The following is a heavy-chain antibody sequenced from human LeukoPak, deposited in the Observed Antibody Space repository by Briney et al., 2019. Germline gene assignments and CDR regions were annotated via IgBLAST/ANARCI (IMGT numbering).Heavy chain of an antibody. D-gene: IGHD1-26*01. Sequence: GSLRLSCAASGFTFSSYNMNWVRQTPGQGLEWVSSITSGSSHIYYADSVKGRFTISRDNAKSSLYLQMNSLRAEDTAVYYCARDPYSGSYGADYYYYMDVWGKGTTVTVSS. CDR3: ARDPYSGSYGADYYYYMDV. V-gene: IGHV3-21*01. CDR1: GFTFSSYN. CDR2: ITSGSSHI. J-gene: IGHJ6*03.